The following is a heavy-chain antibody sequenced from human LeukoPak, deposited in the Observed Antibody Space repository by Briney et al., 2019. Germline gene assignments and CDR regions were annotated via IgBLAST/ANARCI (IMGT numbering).Heavy chain of an antibody. V-gene: IGHV1-2*02. CDR1: GYTFTGYY. D-gene: IGHD6-13*01. CDR2: INPNSGGT. J-gene: IGHJ4*02. Sequence: ASVKVSCKASGYTFTGYYMPWVRQAPGQGLEWMGWINPNSGGTNYAQKFQGRVAMTRDTSISTAYMELSRLRSDDTAVYYCARAFRVAAAGTWGYWGQGTLVTVSS. CDR3: ARAFRVAAAGTWGY.